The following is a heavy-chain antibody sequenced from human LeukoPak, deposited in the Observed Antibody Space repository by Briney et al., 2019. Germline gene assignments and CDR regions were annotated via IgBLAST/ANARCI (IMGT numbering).Heavy chain of an antibody. Sequence: GGSLRLSCAASGFTFSNAWMSWVRQAPGKGLEWVSVIYSGGSTYYADSVKGRFTISRDNSKNTLYLQMNSLRAEDTAVYYCAISRDGTNWGQGTLVTVSS. V-gene: IGHV3-53*01. D-gene: IGHD5-24*01. CDR3: AISRDGTN. J-gene: IGHJ4*02. CDR1: GFTFSNAW. CDR2: IYSGGST.